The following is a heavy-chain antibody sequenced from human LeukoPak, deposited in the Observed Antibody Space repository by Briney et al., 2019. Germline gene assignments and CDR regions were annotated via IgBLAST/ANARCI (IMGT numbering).Heavy chain of an antibody. CDR1: GLPYKTQR. J-gene: IGHJ6*02. Sequence: GGSLRLPCAASGLPYKTQRKLWLRQVPGKGLVWVSRVKSDGSGTTYADSVKGRFTISRDNAKNTLYLQMSSLRVEDTAVYYCARDRAYGWDVWGQGTTVTVSS. V-gene: IGHV3-74*01. CDR3: ARDRAYGWDV. CDR2: VKSDGSGT.